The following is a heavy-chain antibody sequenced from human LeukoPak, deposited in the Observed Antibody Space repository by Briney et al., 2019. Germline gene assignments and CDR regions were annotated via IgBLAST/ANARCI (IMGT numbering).Heavy chain of an antibody. CDR2: ISSGSEYI. CDR1: EFMFSSFG. J-gene: IGHJ4*02. Sequence: GGSLRLSCAAYEFMFSSFGMNWVREAPGKGLEWVSSISSGSEYIYYSDSVKGRFTISRDNAAKSLFLQMNSLRAEDTAVYYCARGGGAPPYYFDLWGQGTPVTVSS. D-gene: IGHD1-26*01. V-gene: IGHV3-21*01. CDR3: ARGGGAPPYYFDL.